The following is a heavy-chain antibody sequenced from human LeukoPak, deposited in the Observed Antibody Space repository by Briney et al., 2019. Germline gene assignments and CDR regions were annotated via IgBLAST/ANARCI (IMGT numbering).Heavy chain of an antibody. CDR2: INPSGGST. V-gene: IGHV1-46*01. J-gene: IGHJ4*02. CDR3: ARRRYGEKADFDY. Sequence: ASVKVSCKASGGTFSSYAISWVRQAPGQGLEWMGIINPSGGSTSYAQKFQGRVTMTRDTSTSTVYMELSSLRSEDTAVYYCARRRYGEKADFDYWGQGTLVTVSS. D-gene: IGHD4-17*01. CDR1: GGTFSSYA.